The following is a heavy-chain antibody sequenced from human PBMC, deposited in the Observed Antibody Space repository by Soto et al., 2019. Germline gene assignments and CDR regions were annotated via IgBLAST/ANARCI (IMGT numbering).Heavy chain of an antibody. D-gene: IGHD3-22*01. J-gene: IGHJ3*02. Sequence: GGSLRLSCAASGFTFSNYAMSWVRQAPGKGLEWVSAISGSGGSTYYADSVKGRFTISRDNSKNTLYLQMNSLRAEDTAVYYCAKRLTMIVVVIRGDAFDIWGQGTMVTVSS. CDR2: ISGSGGST. V-gene: IGHV3-23*01. CDR3: AKRLTMIVVVIRGDAFDI. CDR1: GFTFSNYA.